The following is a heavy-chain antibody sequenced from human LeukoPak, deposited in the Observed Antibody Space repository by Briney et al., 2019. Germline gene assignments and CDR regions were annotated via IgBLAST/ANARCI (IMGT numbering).Heavy chain of an antibody. Sequence: PGRTLRLSCAASGFTFSSYGMHWARHAPAKGLEWVAFIRYDGSNKYYADSVKGRYTVSRDNSKNTLYMPMNSLSAEHTPVYYCAKGEKSRDAFDIWGQGTMVTVSS. D-gene: IGHD2-2*01. CDR2: IRYDGSNK. CDR1: GFTFSSYG. V-gene: IGHV3-30*02. CDR3: AKGEKSRDAFDI. J-gene: IGHJ3*02.